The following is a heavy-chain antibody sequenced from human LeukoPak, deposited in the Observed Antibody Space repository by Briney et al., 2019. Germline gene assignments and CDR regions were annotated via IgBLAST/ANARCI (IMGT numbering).Heavy chain of an antibody. D-gene: IGHD3-9*01. CDR1: GFTFSNYG. Sequence: PGGSLRLSCVVTGFTFSNYGMNWVRQAPGKGLEWIAYINHNAEMIFYPDFVKGRFTISRDNAKNSLYLQMNALRDEDTAIYYCARDHDWAFDLWGQGTLVTVSS. J-gene: IGHJ4*02. CDR3: ARDHDWAFDL. V-gene: IGHV3-48*02. CDR2: INHNAEMI.